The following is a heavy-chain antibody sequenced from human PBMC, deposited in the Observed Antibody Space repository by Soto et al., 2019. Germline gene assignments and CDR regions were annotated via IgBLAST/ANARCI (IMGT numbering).Heavy chain of an antibody. Sequence: QVQLVQSGAEVKKPGSSVKVSCKASGGTFSSYTISWVRQAPGQGLEWMGGSIPICGTANYAQNFQGRVTINADESTSTAYMELSSLRSEDTAVYYCARVVHTYYDRSESWFDPLGRGTLVTVCS. D-gene: IGHD3-22*01. V-gene: IGHV1-69*01. J-gene: IGHJ5*02. CDR2: SIPICGTA. CDR1: GGTFSSYT. CDR3: ARVVHTYYDRSESWFDP.